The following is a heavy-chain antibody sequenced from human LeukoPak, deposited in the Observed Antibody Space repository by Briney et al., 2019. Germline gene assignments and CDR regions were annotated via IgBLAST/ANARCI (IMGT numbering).Heavy chain of an antibody. V-gene: IGHV4-4*07. CDR1: DGSISSYY. J-gene: IGHJ5*02. D-gene: IGHD6-19*01. CDR2: IYSSGST. CDR3: TRQVAGTDWFDP. Sequence: SETLSLTCTVSDGSISSYYWSWVRQPAGKGLEWVGRIYSSGSTNYNPSLKSRLTMSVDTSKNQFSLKLTSVTAADTAVYYCTRQVAGTDWFDPWGRGTLVTVSS.